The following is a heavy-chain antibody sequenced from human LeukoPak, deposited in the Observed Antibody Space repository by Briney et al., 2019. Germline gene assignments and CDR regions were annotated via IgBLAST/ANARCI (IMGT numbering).Heavy chain of an antibody. CDR2: IIPIFGTA. V-gene: IGHV1-69*13. Sequence: GASVKVSCKASGGTFSSYAISWVRQAPGQGLEWMGGIIPIFGTANYAQKFQGRVTITADESTSTAYMELSSLRSEDTAVYYCARDRNDYDFWFSAYYGMDVWGQGTTVTVSS. CDR1: GGTFSSYA. D-gene: IGHD3-3*01. CDR3: ARDRNDYDFWFSAYYGMDV. J-gene: IGHJ6*02.